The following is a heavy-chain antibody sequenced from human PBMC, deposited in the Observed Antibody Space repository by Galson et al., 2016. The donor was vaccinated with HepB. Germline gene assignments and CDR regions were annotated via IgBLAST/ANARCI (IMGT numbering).Heavy chain of an antibody. D-gene: IGHD3-10*01. Sequence: SVKVSCKASGYTFANFDIYWVRQAPGQGLEFMGWMNSNSGTTGYGQKFQGRVTMTRDTAITTAYMELHNLRSEDTAVYYCARAQTYKYGSGLAGYWGQGTLITVSS. J-gene: IGHJ4*02. CDR3: ARAQTYKYGSGLAGY. CDR1: GYTFANFD. CDR2: MNSNSGTT. V-gene: IGHV1-8*01.